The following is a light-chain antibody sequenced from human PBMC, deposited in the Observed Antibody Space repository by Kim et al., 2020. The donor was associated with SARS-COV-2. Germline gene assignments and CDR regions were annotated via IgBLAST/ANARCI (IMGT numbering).Light chain of an antibody. CDR2: WAS. CDR1: QSILYTSNNKNC. Sequence: TATINCKSSQSILYTSNNKNCLTWYQQKPGQPPKQLIFWASTRESGVPDRFSGSESGTDFTLTISSLQAEDVAIYYCQQYYSAPYTFGQGTKLEI. J-gene: IGKJ2*01. V-gene: IGKV4-1*01. CDR3: QQYYSAPYT.